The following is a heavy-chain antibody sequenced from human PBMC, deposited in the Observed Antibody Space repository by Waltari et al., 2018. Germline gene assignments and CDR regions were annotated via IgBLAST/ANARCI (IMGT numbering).Heavy chain of an antibody. V-gene: IGHV1-2*06. CDR2: INPNSGGT. Sequence: QVHLVQSGAEVKKPGASVKVSCKASGYHLTGNYIHRVRQAPGQGLEWMGRINPNSGGTNYAQKFQGRVTMTRDTSITTAYMELSSLRLDDTALYYCARENYYFGLDVWGQGTTVTVSS. J-gene: IGHJ6*02. CDR1: GYHLTGNY. CDR3: ARENYYFGLDV.